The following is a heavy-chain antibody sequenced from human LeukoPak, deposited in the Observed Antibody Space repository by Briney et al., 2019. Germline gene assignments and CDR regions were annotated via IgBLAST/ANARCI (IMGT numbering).Heavy chain of an antibody. Sequence: PGGSLRLSCAASGLSFSTFAMSWVRQGPARGLEWVSSIRGNGETFYADPVKGRFTISRDNSKNTLHLQMNSLRAEDAAVYYCAKRETTLWFDPWGQGTLVTVSS. J-gene: IGHJ5*02. D-gene: IGHD2/OR15-2a*01. CDR1: GLSFSTFA. CDR2: IRGNGET. V-gene: IGHV3-23*01. CDR3: AKRETTLWFDP.